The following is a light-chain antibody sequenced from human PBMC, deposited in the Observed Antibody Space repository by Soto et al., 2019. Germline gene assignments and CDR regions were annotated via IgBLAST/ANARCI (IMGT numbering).Light chain of an antibody. CDR1: SSDLGGYNY. CDR2: DVT. CDR3: WSYAGSYTSV. J-gene: IGLJ1*01. Sequence: QSALTQPRSVSGSPGQSVTISCTGTSSDLGGYNYVSWYQQFAGKAPKLIIFDVTKRPSGVPDRFSGSKSGNMASLTISGLQPEDEADYYCWSYAGSYTSVFGTGTKVTVL. V-gene: IGLV2-11*01.